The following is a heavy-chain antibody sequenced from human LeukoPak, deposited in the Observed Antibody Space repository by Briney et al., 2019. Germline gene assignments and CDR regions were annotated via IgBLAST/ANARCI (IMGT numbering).Heavy chain of an antibody. Sequence: SGRSLRLSCAASGFTFSSYAMSWVRQAPGKGLEWDSAISGSGGSTYYADSVKGRFTIYRDNSKNTLYLQMNSLRAEDTAVYYCAKVGGHAVAGIGLNWGQGTLVTVSS. CDR1: GFTFSSYA. J-gene: IGHJ4*02. D-gene: IGHD6-19*01. CDR3: AKVGGHAVAGIGLN. V-gene: IGHV3-23*01. CDR2: ISGSGGST.